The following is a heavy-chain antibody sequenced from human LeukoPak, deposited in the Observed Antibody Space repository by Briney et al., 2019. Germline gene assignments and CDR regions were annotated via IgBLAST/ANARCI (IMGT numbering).Heavy chain of an antibody. V-gene: IGHV2-5*01. CDR3: AHTTYSSSASGY. CDR2: IYWNDDK. Sequence: ESGPTLVKPTQTLTLTCTFSGFSLSTSGVGVGLIRQPPGKALEWLALIYWNDDKRYSPSLKSRLTITKNTSKNQVVLTMTNMDPVDTATYYCAHTTYSSSASGYWGQGTLVTVSS. J-gene: IGHJ4*02. D-gene: IGHD6-6*01. CDR1: GFSLSTSGVG.